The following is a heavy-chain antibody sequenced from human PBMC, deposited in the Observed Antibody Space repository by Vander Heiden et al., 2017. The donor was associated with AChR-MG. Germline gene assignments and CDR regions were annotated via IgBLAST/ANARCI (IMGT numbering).Heavy chain of an antibody. V-gene: IGHV1-46*01. CDR2: INPGGDDT. CDR3: ARDILKSLTATGLVDWAYYYLDV. J-gene: IGHJ6*03. D-gene: IGHD2-8*02. CDR1: GSTFTNHY. Sequence: QVQLVQCGAEVKEPGASVIVSCKASGSTFTNHYIHWVRQPPGQGGEWVGIINPGGDDTAYGEKFQGRVTMTRDTTTSTVYMELSSLRSEDTAVYYCARDILKSLTATGLVDWAYYYLDVWGKGTTVTVSS.